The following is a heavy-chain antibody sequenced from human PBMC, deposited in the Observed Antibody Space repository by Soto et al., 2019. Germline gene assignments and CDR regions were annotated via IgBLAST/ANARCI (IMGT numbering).Heavy chain of an antibody. J-gene: IGHJ5*02. CDR1: GLSFTTYG. V-gene: IGHV3-30*18. D-gene: IGHD6-13*01. CDR2: ISYDGGNK. CDR3: SKDSSVVAAGSGGWFDP. Sequence: GGALRLSCPASGLSFTTYGMHWVRQAPGKGLEWVATISYDGGNKFYAGSAKGRFTISRDNSKSTLYLQMNSLRANDTAVYYCSKDSSVVAAGSGGWFDPWGQGTLVTVSS.